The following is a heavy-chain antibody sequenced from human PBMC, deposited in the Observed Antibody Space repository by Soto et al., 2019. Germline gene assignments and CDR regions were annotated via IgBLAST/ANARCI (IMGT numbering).Heavy chain of an antibody. J-gene: IGHJ4*02. CDR2: IYYSGST. CDR1: GGSISSSSYY. V-gene: IGHV4-39*01. D-gene: IGHD3-22*01. Sequence: SETLSLTCTVSGGSISSSSYYWGWIRQPPGKGLEWIGSIYYSGSTYYNPSLKSRVTISVDTSKNQFSLKLSSVTAADTAVYYCARSTRITMIVVVIPSVSFDYWGQGTLVTVSS. CDR3: ARSTRITMIVVVIPSVSFDY.